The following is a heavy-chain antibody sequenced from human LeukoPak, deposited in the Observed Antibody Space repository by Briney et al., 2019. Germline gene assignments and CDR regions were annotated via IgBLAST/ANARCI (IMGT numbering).Heavy chain of an antibody. CDR1: GGSISSGGYS. J-gene: IGHJ4*02. V-gene: IGHV4-30-2*05. CDR2: TYHSGST. CDR3: ARAVYDYIWGSYRFDY. Sequence: NPSQTLSLTCAVSGGSISSGGYSWSWIRQPPGKGLEWIGYTYHSGSTYYNPSLKSRVTFSVDTSKNQFSLKLSSVNAADTAVYYCARAVYDYIWGSYRFDYWGQGTLVTVSS. D-gene: IGHD3-16*02.